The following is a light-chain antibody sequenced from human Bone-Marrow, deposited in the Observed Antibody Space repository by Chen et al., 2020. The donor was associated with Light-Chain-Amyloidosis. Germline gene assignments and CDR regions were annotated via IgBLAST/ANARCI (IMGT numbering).Light chain of an antibody. CDR1: SGDVGGYDY. CDR3: CSYAGSNNFYD. V-gene: IGLV2-8*01. CDR2: DVT. J-gene: IGLJ1*01. Sequence: QSALTQPPSASGSPGQSVTISCTGTSGDVGGYDYVSWYQQHPGKAPKLLIYDVTNRPSGVPDRFAGSKSGNTASLTVSGLQAEDEADYYCCSYAGSNNFYDFGTGTKVSVL.